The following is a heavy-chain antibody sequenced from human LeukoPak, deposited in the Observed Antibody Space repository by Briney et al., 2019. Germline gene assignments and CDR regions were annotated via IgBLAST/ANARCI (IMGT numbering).Heavy chain of an antibody. J-gene: IGHJ6*02. CDR1: GGPISSGGYY. Sequence: SETLSLTCTVSGGPISSGGYYWSWIRQHPGKGLEWIGFIYYTGSTFYNPSLKSRVTISVDTSKKQFSLKLSSVTAADTAVYYCARADYGDYYYGMDVWGQGTTVTVSS. CDR3: ARADYGDYYYGMDV. V-gene: IGHV4-31*03. CDR2: IYYTGST. D-gene: IGHD4-17*01.